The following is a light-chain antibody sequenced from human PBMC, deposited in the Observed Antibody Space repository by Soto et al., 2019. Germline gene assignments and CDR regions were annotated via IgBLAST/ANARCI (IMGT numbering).Light chain of an antibody. V-gene: IGLV1-47*01. J-gene: IGLJ3*02. Sequence: QSVLTQPPSASGTPGQRVTISCSGSSSNIGSNYVYWYQQLPGTAPKLLIYRNNQRPSGVPDRFSGSKSGTSASLAISGLRSEDEADYYCAAWDDRLSGGVFGGGTKPTVL. CDR1: SSNIGSNY. CDR2: RNN. CDR3: AAWDDRLSGGV.